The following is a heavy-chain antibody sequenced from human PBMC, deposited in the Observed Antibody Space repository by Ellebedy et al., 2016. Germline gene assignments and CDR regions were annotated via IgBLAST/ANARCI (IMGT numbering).Heavy chain of an antibody. CDR2: ISGSGGST. CDR3: AIHYDSSGLGYFDY. CDR1: GFTFSTYA. V-gene: IGHV3-23*01. D-gene: IGHD3-22*01. Sequence: GGSLRLXXAASGFTFSTYAMSWVRQAPGKGLEWVSAISGSGGSTYYADSVKGRFTISRDNSKNTLYLQMNSLRAEDTAVYYCAIHYDSSGLGYFDYWGQGTLVTVSS. J-gene: IGHJ4*02.